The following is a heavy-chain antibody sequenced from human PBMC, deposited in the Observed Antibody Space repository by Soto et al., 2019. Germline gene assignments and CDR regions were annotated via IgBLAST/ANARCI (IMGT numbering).Heavy chain of an antibody. Sequence: SETLSLTCTVSGDPIRSDFWSWVRQSPGQGLEWIGYVSSGGITNYSPSLKSRVTISLDTSKNQFSLKVTSVTTADTAVYYCARNHGWSIHDYWGQG. D-gene: IGHD6-19*01. CDR1: GDPIRSDF. CDR2: VSSGGIT. CDR3: ARNHGWSIHDY. J-gene: IGHJ4*02. V-gene: IGHV4-59*01.